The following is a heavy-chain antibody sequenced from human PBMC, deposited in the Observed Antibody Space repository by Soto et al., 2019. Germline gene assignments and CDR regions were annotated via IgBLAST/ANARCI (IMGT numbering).Heavy chain of an antibody. J-gene: IGHJ4*02. CDR1: GGSISTYF. CDR3: ARVGQDMVVAGRIFYFDH. Sequence: SETLSLTCTVSGGSISTYFWSWIRQSPGKGLEWIGYIYYSGSTNYNPSLEGRVTISVDTAQNQFALKLRSATAADTAVYYCARVGQDMVVAGRIFYFDHWGQGKLVTVSS. V-gene: IGHV4-59*01. D-gene: IGHD2-15*01. CDR2: IYYSGST.